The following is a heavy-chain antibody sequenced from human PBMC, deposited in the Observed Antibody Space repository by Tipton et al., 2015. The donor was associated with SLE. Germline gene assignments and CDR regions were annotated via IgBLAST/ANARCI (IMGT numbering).Heavy chain of an antibody. Sequence: SLRLSCAASGVTFNNYAMSWVRQVPGKGLEWVSSIGSSSSHIYYADSVKGRFTISRDDAKNTLYLQMNNLRAEDTAVFHCARKGGYTSDVKYRYMDVWGKGTTVTVSS. CDR3: ARKGGYTSDVKYRYMDV. J-gene: IGHJ6*04. CDR1: GVTFNNYA. CDR2: IGSSSSHI. V-gene: IGHV3-21*01. D-gene: IGHD1-1*01.